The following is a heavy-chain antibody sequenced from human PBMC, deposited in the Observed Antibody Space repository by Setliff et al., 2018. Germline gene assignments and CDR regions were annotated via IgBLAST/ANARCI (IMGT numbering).Heavy chain of an antibody. Sequence: PGESLKISCKGSGYSFTSYWIGWVRQMPGKGLEWMGIIYPGDSDTRYSPSFQGQVTISADKSISTAYLHWSSLKASDTAMDYCARLGVGCSGGSCYSENYFDYWGQGTLVTVSS. CDR2: IYPGDSDT. D-gene: IGHD2-15*01. J-gene: IGHJ4*02. CDR3: ARLGVGCSGGSCYSENYFDY. CDR1: GYSFTSYW. V-gene: IGHV5-51*01.